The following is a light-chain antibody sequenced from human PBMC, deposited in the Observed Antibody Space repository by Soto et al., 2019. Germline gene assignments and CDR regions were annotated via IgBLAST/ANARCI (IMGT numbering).Light chain of an antibody. V-gene: IGKV1-33*01. CDR2: DAS. Sequence: DIQMTQSPSSLSASVGDRVTITCQASQDISNYLNWYQQKRGKAPKLLIYDASNLETGVPSRFGGSGSGTDFTLTISSLQPEDVATYYCQKYNGALTFGQGTRLEIK. J-gene: IGKJ5*01. CDR1: QDISNY. CDR3: QKYNGALT.